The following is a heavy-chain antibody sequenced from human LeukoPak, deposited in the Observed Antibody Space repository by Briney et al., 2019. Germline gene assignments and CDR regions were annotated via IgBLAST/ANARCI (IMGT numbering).Heavy chain of an antibody. CDR3: ANQGKKTVTTWFDP. V-gene: IGHV3-23*01. CDR1: GFTFSSYA. J-gene: IGHJ5*02. D-gene: IGHD4-11*01. Sequence: PGGSLTLSFAASGFTFSSYAMSWVRQAPGKGLEWVSAISGSGGSTYYADSVKGRFTISRENSKNTLYLQMNSLRADDAAVYYCANQGKKTVTTWFDPWGQGTLVTVSS. CDR2: ISGSGGST.